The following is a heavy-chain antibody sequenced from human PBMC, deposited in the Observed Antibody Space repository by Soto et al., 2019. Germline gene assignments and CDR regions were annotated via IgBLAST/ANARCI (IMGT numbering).Heavy chain of an antibody. CDR3: VREIRDYYGSDCGFDY. CDR2: TYYRSKWYN. Sequence: PSQTLSLTCAISGDSVSSNSAAWNWIRQSPSRGLEWLGRTYYRSKWYNDYAVSVKSRITINPDTSKNQSSLQLNSVTPEDTALYYCVREIRDYYGSDCGFDYWGQGTLVTVSS. J-gene: IGHJ4*02. CDR1: GDSVSSNSAA. D-gene: IGHD3-10*01. V-gene: IGHV6-1*01.